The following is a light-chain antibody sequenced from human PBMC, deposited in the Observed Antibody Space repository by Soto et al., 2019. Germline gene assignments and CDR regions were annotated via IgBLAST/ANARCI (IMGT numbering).Light chain of an antibody. CDR1: SSDVGNYNL. CDR2: EGS. CDR3: CSYAGSNTYV. V-gene: IGLV2-23*01. Sequence: QSALTQPASVSGSPGQSITISCTGTSSDVGNYNLVSWYQQHPGKAPKLMIYEGSKRPSGVSHRFSGFKSGNTASLTISGLQAEDEADYHFCSYAGSNTYVFGTGTKVTVL. J-gene: IGLJ1*01.